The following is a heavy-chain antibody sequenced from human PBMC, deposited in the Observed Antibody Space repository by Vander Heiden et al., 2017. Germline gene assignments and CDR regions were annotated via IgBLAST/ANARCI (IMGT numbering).Heavy chain of an antibody. D-gene: IGHD3-22*01. CDR1: GFTFSGSA. Sequence: EVQLVESGGGLVQPGGSLKLSCAAAGFTFSGSAMHWVRQASGKGLEWVGRIRSKANSYATAYAASGKGRFTISRDDSKNTAYMQMNRLKTEETAVYYCTIVHDYDSSGYYGDYWGQGTMVTVYS. CDR3: TIVHDYDSSGYYGDY. CDR2: IRSKANSYAT. V-gene: IGHV3-73*02. J-gene: IGHJ4*02.